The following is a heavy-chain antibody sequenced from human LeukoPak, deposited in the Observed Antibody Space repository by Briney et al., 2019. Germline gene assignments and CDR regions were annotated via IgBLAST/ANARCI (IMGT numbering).Heavy chain of an antibody. V-gene: IGHV1-69*13. CDR1: GSTFSRFA. D-gene: IGHD3-3*01. CDR2: IIPIFGTA. Sequence: GASVKVSCKASGSTFSRFAMSWVRRAPRQGLEWMGGIIPIFGTANYAQKFQGRVTITADESTSTAYMELSSLRSEDTAVYYCATTMTFYYFDYWGQGTLVTVSS. CDR3: ATTMTFYYFDY. J-gene: IGHJ4*02.